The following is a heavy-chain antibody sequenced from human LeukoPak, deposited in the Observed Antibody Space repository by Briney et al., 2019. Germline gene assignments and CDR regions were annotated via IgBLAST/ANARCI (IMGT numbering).Heavy chain of an antibody. D-gene: IGHD2-2*02. V-gene: IGHV3-21*04. CDR1: GFTFSSYS. CDR3: AKGCCSSANCYSDY. CDR2: ISTSSSHM. J-gene: IGHJ4*02. Sequence: GGSLRLSCAASGFTFSSYSMNWVRQAPGKGLELVSSISTSSSHMYYADSVKGRFTISRDNARNSLYLQMNSLRAEDTAVYYCAKGCCSSANCYSDYWGQGTLVTVSS.